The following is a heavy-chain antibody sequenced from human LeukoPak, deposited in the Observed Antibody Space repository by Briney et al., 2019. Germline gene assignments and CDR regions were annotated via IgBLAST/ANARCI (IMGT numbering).Heavy chain of an antibody. V-gene: IGHV3-7*03. Sequence: GGTLRLFCAASGFLFSSYWKSWVRQAPGKGLEWVADIKEDGSEKSYVDSVKGRFTISRDNAKNSLYLQMNTLRAEDTAVYYCARVTYGSGTYGAFDYWGQGTLVTVSS. J-gene: IGHJ4*02. CDR1: GFLFSSYW. CDR2: IKEDGSEK. CDR3: ARVTYGSGTYGAFDY. D-gene: IGHD3-10*01.